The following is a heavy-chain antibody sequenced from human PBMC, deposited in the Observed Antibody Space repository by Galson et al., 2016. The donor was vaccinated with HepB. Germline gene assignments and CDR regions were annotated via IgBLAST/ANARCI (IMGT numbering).Heavy chain of an antibody. D-gene: IGHD1-14*01. CDR2: ITYVGVR. Sequence: SLRLSCAASGFNFRSFDMSWVRQAPGKGLEGVSGITYVGVRYYADSVKGRFTISRDDSSGQVFLEMHSLRGEDTALYYCAKHWIRTHDLWGQGTLVTVSS. CDR1: GFNFRSFD. J-gene: IGHJ5*02. CDR3: AKHWIRTHDL. V-gene: IGHV3-23*01.